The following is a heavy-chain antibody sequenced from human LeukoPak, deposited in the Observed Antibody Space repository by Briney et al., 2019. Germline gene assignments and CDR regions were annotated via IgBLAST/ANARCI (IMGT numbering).Heavy chain of an antibody. CDR2: IYSGGST. J-gene: IGHJ3*02. CDR1: GFTVSSNY. Sequence: GGSLRLSCAASGFTVSSNYMSWVRQAPGKGLEWVSVIYSGGSTYYADSVKGRFTISRDNSKNTLYLQMNSLRAEDTAVYYCARDEGGATAPAFDIWGQGTMVTVSS. V-gene: IGHV3-66*01. D-gene: IGHD4-17*01. CDR3: ARDEGGATAPAFDI.